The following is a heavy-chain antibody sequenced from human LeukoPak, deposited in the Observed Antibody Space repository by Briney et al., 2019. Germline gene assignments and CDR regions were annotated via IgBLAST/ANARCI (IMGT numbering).Heavy chain of an antibody. J-gene: IGHJ4*02. CDR3: ARDRLWNSLDS. CDR2: INSDGTIM. CDR1: GFIFSNYW. D-gene: IGHD1-7*01. V-gene: IGHV3-74*01. Sequence: GGSLRLSCGASGFIFSNYWMHWVRQVPGKGLVWVSRINSDGTIMGYADSVKGRFTISRDNAKNTLYLQMNSLKNEDTAVYYCARDRLWNSLDSWGQGTLVAVSS.